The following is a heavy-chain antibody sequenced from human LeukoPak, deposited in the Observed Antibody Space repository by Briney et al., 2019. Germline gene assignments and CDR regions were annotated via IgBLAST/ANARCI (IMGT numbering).Heavy chain of an antibody. V-gene: IGHV6-1*01. Sequence: SQTLSLTCAISGDSVSSNSAAWNWIRQSPSRGLEWLGRTYYRSKWYNDYAVSVKSRITINPDTSKNQFSLQLNSVTPEDTAAYYCARTHCGGDCYAPWYFDLWGRGTLVTVSS. D-gene: IGHD2-21*02. J-gene: IGHJ2*01. CDR3: ARTHCGGDCYAPWYFDL. CDR1: GDSVSSNSAA. CDR2: TYYRSKWYN.